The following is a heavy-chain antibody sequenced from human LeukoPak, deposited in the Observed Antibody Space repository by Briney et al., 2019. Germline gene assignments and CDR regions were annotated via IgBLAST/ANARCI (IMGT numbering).Heavy chain of an antibody. CDR2: IRSKANSYAT. CDR3: TRRYYYDSSGSYQGDF. Sequence: PGGSLRLSCVASGFAFSGSAMHWVRRASGKGLEWVGRIRSKANSYATSYAASVNGRFTISRDDSKNTAYPQMNSLKTEDTAVYYCTRRYYYDSSGSYQGDFWGQGTLVTVSS. V-gene: IGHV3-73*01. CDR1: GFAFSGSA. J-gene: IGHJ4*02. D-gene: IGHD3-22*01.